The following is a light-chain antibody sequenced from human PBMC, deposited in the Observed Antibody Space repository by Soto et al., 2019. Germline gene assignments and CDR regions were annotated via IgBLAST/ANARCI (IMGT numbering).Light chain of an antibody. J-gene: IGKJ4*01. CDR3: QQYGSTPLT. Sequence: IVLTQSPGTLSLSPGERATLSCRASQSVSSNSLAWYQQKPGQAPRFLIYRTSSRATGIPDRFSGSGSGTDFTLTISRLEPEDFAVYYCQQYGSTPLTFGGGTKVDIK. CDR2: RTS. V-gene: IGKV3-20*01. CDR1: QSVSSNS.